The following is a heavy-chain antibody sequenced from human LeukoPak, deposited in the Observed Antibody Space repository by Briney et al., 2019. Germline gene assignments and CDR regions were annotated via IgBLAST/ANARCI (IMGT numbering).Heavy chain of an antibody. D-gene: IGHD6-25*01. Sequence: SETLSLTCAVSGVSISSYSWSWLRQPPGKGLEWIGYIFYRGNANYNPSLKGRVTLSVDMSKNRFSLNLTSVTAADTAVYYCARGYDSGWVDYWGQGTLVTVSS. CDR3: ARGYDSGWVDY. CDR1: GVSISSYS. J-gene: IGHJ4*02. CDR2: IFYRGNA. V-gene: IGHV4-59*01.